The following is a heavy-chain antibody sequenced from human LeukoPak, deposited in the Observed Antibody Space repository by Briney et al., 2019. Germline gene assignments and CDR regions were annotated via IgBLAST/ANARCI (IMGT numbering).Heavy chain of an antibody. V-gene: IGHV1-3*01. D-gene: IGHD6-19*01. J-gene: IGHJ6*02. CDR2: INAGNGNT. Sequence: ASVKVSCKASGYTFTSYAMHWVRQAPGQRLEWMGWINAGNGNTKYSQKLQGRVTITRDTSASTAYMELSSLRSEDTAVYYCARDGREQWLVPGYYYGMDVWGQGTTVTVSS. CDR3: ARDGREQWLVPGYYYGMDV. CDR1: GYTFTSYA.